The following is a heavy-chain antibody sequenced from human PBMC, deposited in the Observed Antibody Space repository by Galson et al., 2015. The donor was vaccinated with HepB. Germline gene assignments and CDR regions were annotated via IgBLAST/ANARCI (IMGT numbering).Heavy chain of an antibody. CDR2: INWNGAST. CDR3: ARGYYNDGVCYNDHEYDAFDI. CDR1: GFTFGDYG. V-gene: IGHV3-20*01. Sequence: SLRLSCAASGFTFGDYGMSWVRQAPGKGLEWVSGINWNGASTAYVDSVKGRFTISRDNAKNSVYLQMNGLRAEDTALYHCARGYYNDGVCYNDHEYDAFDIWGQGTMVTVSS. D-gene: IGHD2-8*01. J-gene: IGHJ3*02.